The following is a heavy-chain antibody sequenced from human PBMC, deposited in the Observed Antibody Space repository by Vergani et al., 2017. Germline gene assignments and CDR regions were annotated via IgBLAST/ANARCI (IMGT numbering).Heavy chain of an antibody. CDR3: ARDLRLERAFDP. J-gene: IGHJ5*02. D-gene: IGHD1-1*01. Sequence: QVQLQESGPGLVKHSQTLSLTCTVSGGSISSGGYYWSWIRQHPGKGLEWIGYIYYSGSTYYNPSLKSRVTISVDTSKNQFSLKLSSVTAADTAVYYCARDLRLERAFDPWGQGTLVTVSS. CDR2: IYYSGST. V-gene: IGHV4-31*03. CDR1: GGSISSGGYY.